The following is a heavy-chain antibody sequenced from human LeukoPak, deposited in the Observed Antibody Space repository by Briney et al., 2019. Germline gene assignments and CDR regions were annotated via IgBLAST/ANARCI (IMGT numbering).Heavy chain of an antibody. J-gene: IGHJ5*02. CDR2: IIPIFGTA. CDR3: ARLPGRLYYYDSSGYPFDT. D-gene: IGHD3-22*01. CDR1: GYTFTSYG. V-gene: IGHV1-69*05. Sequence: ASVKVSCKASGYTFTSYGISWVRHAPAQGLECMGGIIPIFGTANYTQKFQGRVKITTDECTSTAYMELSSLSSEDTAVYYCARLPGRLYYYDSSGYPFDTWGQGTLVTVSS.